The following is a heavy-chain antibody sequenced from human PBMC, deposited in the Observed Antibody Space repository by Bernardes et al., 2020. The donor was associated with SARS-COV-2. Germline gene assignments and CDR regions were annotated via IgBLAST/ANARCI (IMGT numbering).Heavy chain of an antibody. CDR2: ISSSSNTI. D-gene: IGHD2-15*01. CDR3: ARDSGRGGSCDY. V-gene: IGHV3-48*02. J-gene: IGHJ4*02. CDR1: GFTFSHYN. Sequence: GSLSPSCAASGFTFSHYNMQWVRPAPGKGLEWVSHISSSSNTIYYADSVKGRFTISRDNGKSSLYLQMNNLRDEDTAVYYCARDSGRGGSCDYWGQGTLGTVSS.